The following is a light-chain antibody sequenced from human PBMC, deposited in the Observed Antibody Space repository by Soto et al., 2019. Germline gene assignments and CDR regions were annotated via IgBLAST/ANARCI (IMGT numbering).Light chain of an antibody. V-gene: IGLV3-1*01. CDR2: QDT. CDR1: KLGDKY. Sequence: SYELTQPPSVSVSPGQTASITCSGDKLGDKYVCWYQQKPGQSPVLVIYQDTKRPSGIPERFSGSNSGSTATLTISGTQAMDEADYYCQAWDSSTGVFGGGTKVTVL. J-gene: IGLJ2*01. CDR3: QAWDSSTGV.